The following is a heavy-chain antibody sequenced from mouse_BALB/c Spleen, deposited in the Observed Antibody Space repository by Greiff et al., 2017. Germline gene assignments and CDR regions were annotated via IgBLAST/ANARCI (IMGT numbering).Heavy chain of an antibody. CDR1: GFAFSSYD. J-gene: IGHJ2*01. CDR2: ISSGGGST. Sequence: EVHLVESGGGLVKPGGSLKLSCAASGFAFSSYDMSWVRQTPEKRLEWVAYISSGGGSTYYPDTVKGRFTISRDNAKNTLYLQMSSLKSEDTAMYYCARQGDGYYVDYFDYWGQGTTLTVSS. D-gene: IGHD2-3*01. CDR3: ARQGDGYYVDYFDY. V-gene: IGHV5-12-1*01.